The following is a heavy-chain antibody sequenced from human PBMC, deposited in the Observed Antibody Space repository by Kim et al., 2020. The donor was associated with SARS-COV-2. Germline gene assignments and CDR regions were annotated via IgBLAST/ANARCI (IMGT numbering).Heavy chain of an antibody. Sequence: SETLSLTCTVSGGSVSSGSYYWSWIRQPPGKGLEWIGYIYYSGSTNYNPSLKSRVTISVDTSKNQFSLKLSSVTAADTAVYYCARERYYYDSSGPLTDYWGQGTLVTVSS. CDR3: ARERYYYDSSGPLTDY. CDR2: IYYSGST. V-gene: IGHV4-61*01. D-gene: IGHD3-22*01. J-gene: IGHJ4*02. CDR1: GGSVSSGSYY.